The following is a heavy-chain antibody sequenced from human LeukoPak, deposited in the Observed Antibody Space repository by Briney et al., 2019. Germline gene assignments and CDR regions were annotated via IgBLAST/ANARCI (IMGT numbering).Heavy chain of an antibody. V-gene: IGHV3-66*01. Sequence: PGGSLRLSCAASGFTVSSNYMSWVRQAPGKGLEWVSVIYSGGSTYYADSVKGRFTISRDNSKNTLYLQMNSLRAEDTAVYYCARRARYSSGWYYYYGMDVWGQGTTVTVPS. CDR1: GFTVSSNY. CDR3: ARRARYSSGWYYYYGMDV. CDR2: IYSGGST. J-gene: IGHJ6*02. D-gene: IGHD6-19*01.